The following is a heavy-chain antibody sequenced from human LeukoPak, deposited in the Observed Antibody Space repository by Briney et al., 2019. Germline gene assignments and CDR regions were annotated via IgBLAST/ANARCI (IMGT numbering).Heavy chain of an antibody. CDR3: ARWTRLATVTARYDY. CDR2: IYHSGST. Sequence: SETLSLTCTVSGYSISSGYYWGWIRQPPGKGLEWIGSIYHSGSTYYNPSLKSRVTISVGTSKNQFSLKLSSVTAADTAVYYCARWTRLATVTARYDYWGQGTLVTVSS. D-gene: IGHD4-17*01. CDR1: GYSISSGYY. J-gene: IGHJ4*02. V-gene: IGHV4-38-2*02.